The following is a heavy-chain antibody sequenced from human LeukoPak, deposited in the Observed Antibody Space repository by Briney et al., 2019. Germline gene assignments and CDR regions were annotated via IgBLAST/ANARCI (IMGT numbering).Heavy chain of an antibody. CDR2: FDPEDGET. CDR1: GYTLTELS. CDR3: ARGFPRVYGDFRFDFDY. Sequence: ASVKVSCKVSGYTLTELSMHWVRQAPGKGLEWMGGFDPEDGETIYAQKFQGRVTMTEDTSTDTAYMELSSLRSEDTAVYYCARGFPRVYGDFRFDFDYWGQGTLVTVSS. V-gene: IGHV1-24*01. J-gene: IGHJ4*02. D-gene: IGHD4-17*01.